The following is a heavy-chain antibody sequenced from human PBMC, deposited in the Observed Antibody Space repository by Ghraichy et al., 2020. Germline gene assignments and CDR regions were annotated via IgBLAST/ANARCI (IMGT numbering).Heavy chain of an antibody. J-gene: IGHJ3*01. CDR2: ISGGGSST. Sequence: GESLHISCAASGFTFSSYAMSWVRQAPGKGLEWVSAISGGGSSTYFADSVRGRFTISRDNSDKKVYLQVDSLRAEDTAVYYCAKDRRETSGLGAFDVWGQGTMVTVSS. CDR3: AKDRRETSGLGAFDV. CDR1: GFTFSSYA. V-gene: IGHV3-23*01. D-gene: IGHD3-22*01.